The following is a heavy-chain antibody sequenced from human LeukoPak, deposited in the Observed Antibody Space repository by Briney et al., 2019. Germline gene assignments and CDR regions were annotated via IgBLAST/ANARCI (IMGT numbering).Heavy chain of an antibody. J-gene: IGHJ4*02. V-gene: IGHV4-34*01. D-gene: IGHD3-10*01. CDR1: GGSFSGYY. Sequence: SETLSLTCAVYGGSFSGYYWSWIRQPPGKGLEWIGEINHSGSTNYNPSPKSRVTISVDTSKNQFSLKLSSVTAADTAVYYCARARRVPPVRGVTNFDYWGQGTLVTVSS. CDR3: ARARRVPPVRGVTNFDY. CDR2: INHSGST.